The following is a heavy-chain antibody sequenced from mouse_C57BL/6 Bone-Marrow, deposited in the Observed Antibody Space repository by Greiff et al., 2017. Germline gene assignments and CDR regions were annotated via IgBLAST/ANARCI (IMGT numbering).Heavy chain of an antibody. Sequence: QVQLQQPGAELVMPGASVKLSCKASGYTFTSYWMHWVKQRLGQGLEWIGEIDPSDSYTNYNQKFKGKSTLTVDKSSSTAYMQLSSLTSEDSAVYYCALQLRLPFAYWGQGTLVTVSA. J-gene: IGHJ3*01. CDR3: ALQLRLPFAY. V-gene: IGHV1-69*01. CDR1: GYTFTSYW. CDR2: IDPSDSYT. D-gene: IGHD3-2*02.